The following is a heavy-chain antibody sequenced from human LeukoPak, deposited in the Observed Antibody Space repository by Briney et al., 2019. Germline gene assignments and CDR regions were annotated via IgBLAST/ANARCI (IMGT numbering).Heavy chain of an antibody. CDR3: ARAGTGYHSSSDY. D-gene: IGHD3/OR15-3a*01. J-gene: IGHJ4*02. CDR1: GFTFRDYG. CDR2: ISYDGSNK. Sequence: GGSLRLSCAASGFTFRDYGMSWVRQAPGKGLEWVAVISYDGSNKYYADSVKGRFTISRDNSKNTLYLQMNSLRVEDTAVYYCARAGTGYHSSSDYWGQGTLVTVSS. V-gene: IGHV3-30*03.